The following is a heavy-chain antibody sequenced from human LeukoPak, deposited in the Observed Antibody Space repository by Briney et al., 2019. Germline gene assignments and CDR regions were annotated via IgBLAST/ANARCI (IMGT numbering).Heavy chain of an antibody. V-gene: IGHV4-61*02. CDR3: ARDSGSSGWLDY. D-gene: IGHD3-22*01. Sequence: PSQTLSLTCTVSGGSISSGSYYWSWIRQPAGKGLEWIGRIYTSGSTNYNPSLKSRVTISVDTSKNQFSLKQSSVTAADTAVYYCARDSGSSGWLDYWGQGTLVTVSS. CDR1: GGSISSGSYY. CDR2: IYTSGST. J-gene: IGHJ4*02.